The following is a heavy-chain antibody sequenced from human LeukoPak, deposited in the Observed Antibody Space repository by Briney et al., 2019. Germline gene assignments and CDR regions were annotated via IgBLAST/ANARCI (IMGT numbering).Heavy chain of an antibody. D-gene: IGHD3-10*01. V-gene: IGHV1-69*06. CDR1: GDTFNNYF. CDR2: ILPISGTA. J-gene: IGHJ5*02. CDR3: ARGGYYGSGTYLFDP. Sequence: SVKVSCKASGDTFNNYFLAWVRQAPGQGLEWMGGILPISGTADYAQKFQGRVSITADMSTSTGYMELSSLGSEDTAVYYCARGGYYGSGTYLFDPWGQGTLVTVTS.